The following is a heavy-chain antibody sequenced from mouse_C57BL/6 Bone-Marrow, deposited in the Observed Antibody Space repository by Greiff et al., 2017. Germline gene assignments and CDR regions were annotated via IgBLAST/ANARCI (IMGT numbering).Heavy chain of an antibody. J-gene: IGHJ4*01. CDR1: GFSLTSYG. D-gene: IGHD1-1*01. CDR3: ARGPITTVVASYYAMDY. Sequence: VKLMESGPGLVAPSQSLSITCTVSGFSLTSYGVHWVRQPPGKGLEWLVVIWSDGSTTYNSALKSRLSISKDNSKSQVFLKMNSLQTDDTAMYYCARGPITTVVASYYAMDYWGQGTSVTVSS. CDR2: IWSDGST. V-gene: IGHV2-6*03.